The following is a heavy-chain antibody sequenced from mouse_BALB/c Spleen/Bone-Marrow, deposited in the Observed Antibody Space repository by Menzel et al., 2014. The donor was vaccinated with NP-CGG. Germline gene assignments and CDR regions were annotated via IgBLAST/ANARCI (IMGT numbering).Heavy chain of an antibody. Sequence: EVKLMESGGGLVQPGGSLKLSCAASGFTFSSYTMSWVRQTPEKRLEWVAYISNAGGNTYYSDTVKGRFTISRDNANNTLYLQMSSLKSEDTATYYCAPLMGAMDYWGQGTSVTVSS. CDR1: GFTFSSYT. CDR3: APLMGAMDY. CDR2: ISNAGGNT. V-gene: IGHV5-12-2*01. J-gene: IGHJ4*01.